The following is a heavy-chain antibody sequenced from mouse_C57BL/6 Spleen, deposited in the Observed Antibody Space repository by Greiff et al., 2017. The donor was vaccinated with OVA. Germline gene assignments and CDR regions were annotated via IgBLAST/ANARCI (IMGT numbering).Heavy chain of an antibody. V-gene: IGHV1-5*01. CDR3: TRKDYGSSHWYFDV. CDR2: IYPGNSDT. CDR1: GYTFTSYW. D-gene: IGHD1-1*01. Sequence: VQLKQSGTVLARPGASVKMSCKTSGYTFTSYWMHWVKQRPGQGLEWIGAIYPGNSDTSYNQKFKGKAKLTAVTSASTVYMELSSLTNEDSAVYYCTRKDYGSSHWYFDVWGTGTTVTVSS. J-gene: IGHJ1*03.